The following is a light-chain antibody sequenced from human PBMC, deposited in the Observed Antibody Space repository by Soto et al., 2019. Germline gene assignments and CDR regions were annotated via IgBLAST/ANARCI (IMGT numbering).Light chain of an antibody. CDR3: SSYTSSSTLWV. CDR2: EVS. Sequence: QSVLTQPASVSGSPGQSITISCTGTSSDVGGYNDVSWYQQHPGKAPKLMIYEVSNRPSGVSNRFSGSKSGNTASLTISGLQAEDEADYYCSSYTSSSTLWVFGGGTKLTVL. CDR1: SSDVGGYND. J-gene: IGLJ3*02. V-gene: IGLV2-14*01.